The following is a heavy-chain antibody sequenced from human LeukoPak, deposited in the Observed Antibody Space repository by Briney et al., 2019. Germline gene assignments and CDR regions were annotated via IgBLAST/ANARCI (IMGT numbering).Heavy chain of an antibody. CDR1: GGSISSSSYY. D-gene: IGHD1-26*01. V-gene: IGHV4-39*01. CDR3: ARHPGGFDP. J-gene: IGHJ5*02. CDR2: IYYSGST. Sequence: SETLPLTCTVSGGSISSSSYYWGWIRQPPGKGLEWIGSIYYSGSTYYNPSLKSRVTISVDTSKNQFSLKLSSVTAADTAVYYCARHPGGFDPWGQGTLVTVSS.